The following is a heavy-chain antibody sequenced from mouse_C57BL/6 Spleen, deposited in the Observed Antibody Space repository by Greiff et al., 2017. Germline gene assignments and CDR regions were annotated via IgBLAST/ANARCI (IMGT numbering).Heavy chain of an antibody. J-gene: IGHJ4*01. V-gene: IGHV1-69*01. CDR3: AREGAGGAMDY. Sequence: QVQLQQPGAELVMPGASVKLSCKASGYTFTSYWMHWVKQRPGQGLEWIGEIDPSDSYTNYNQKFKGKSTLTVDKSSSTAYMQLSSLTSEDSAVYYCAREGAGGAMDYWGQGTSVTVSS. CDR1: GYTFTSYW. CDR2: IDPSDSYT.